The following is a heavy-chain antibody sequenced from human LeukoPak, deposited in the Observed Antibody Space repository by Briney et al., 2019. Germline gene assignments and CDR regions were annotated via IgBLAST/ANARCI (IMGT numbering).Heavy chain of an antibody. CDR3: ARQDTAMVMDY. D-gene: IGHD5-18*01. J-gene: IGHJ4*02. CDR1: GFSLSTSGMR. Sequence: SGPTLVNPTQTLTLTCTFSGFSLSTSGMRVSWIRQPPGKALEWLARIDWDDDKFYGTSLKTRLTISKDTSKSQVVLTMTNMDPVDTATYYCARQDTAMVMDYWGQGTLVTVSS. V-gene: IGHV2-70*04. CDR2: IDWDDDK.